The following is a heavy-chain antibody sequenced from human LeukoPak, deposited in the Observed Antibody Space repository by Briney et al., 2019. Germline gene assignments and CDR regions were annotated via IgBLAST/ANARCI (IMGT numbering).Heavy chain of an antibody. CDR1: GFSFSSYG. CDR3: ARERYDSSGYYGY. Sequence: GGSLRLSCAASGFSFSSYGMHWVRQAPGKGLEWVTFIRYDGSNQYYADSVKGRFTISRDNAKNSLYLQMNSLRAEDTAVYYCARERYDSSGYYGYWGQGTLVTVSS. J-gene: IGHJ4*02. CDR2: IRYDGSNQ. D-gene: IGHD3-22*01. V-gene: IGHV3-30*02.